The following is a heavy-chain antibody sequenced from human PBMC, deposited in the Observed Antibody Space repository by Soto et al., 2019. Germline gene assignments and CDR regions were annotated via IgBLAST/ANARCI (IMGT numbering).Heavy chain of an antibody. D-gene: IGHD3-22*01. Sequence: QLLLQESGPGLVKPSETLSLTCTVSGGSILDSTYYWAWIRQSPGKGLEWIGTIFYSGGTFYTPSLKIRVTMSVDTSNNQFSLKLSSVTAADAAVYYCARPASAYYYGWFDPWGQGTLVTVTS. J-gene: IGHJ5*02. CDR1: GGSILDSTYY. V-gene: IGHV4-39*01. CDR3: ARPASAYYYGWFDP. CDR2: IFYSGGT.